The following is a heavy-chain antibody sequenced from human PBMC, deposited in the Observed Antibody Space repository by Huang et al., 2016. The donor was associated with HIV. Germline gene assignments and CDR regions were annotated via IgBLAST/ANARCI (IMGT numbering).Heavy chain of an antibody. CDR1: GGTFSSYA. CDR3: ARVESRRYYDSSGYYY. CDR2: INTIFGTA. D-gene: IGHD3-22*01. V-gene: IGHV1-69*01. Sequence: QVQLVQSGAEVKKPGSSVKVSCKASGGTFSSYAISWVRQAPGQGLEWMGGINTIFGTANYAQKFQGRVTITADESTSTAYMELSSLRSEDTAVYYCARVESRRYYDSSGYYYWGQGTLVTVSS. J-gene: IGHJ4*02.